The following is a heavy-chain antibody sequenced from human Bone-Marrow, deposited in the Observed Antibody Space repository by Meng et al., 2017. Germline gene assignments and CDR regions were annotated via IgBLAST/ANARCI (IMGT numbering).Heavy chain of an antibody. CDR1: GFTFTNYA. D-gene: IGHD2-15*01. CDR3: ANGYCSGGSCLVFAFDI. CDR2: ISVSDGGT. V-gene: IGHV3-23*01. J-gene: IGHJ3*02. Sequence: GGSLRLSCVASGFTFTNYALGWVRQAPGKGLEWVSFISVSDGGTYYADSVKGRFTISRDNSRNTLYLQMNNLRAEDTAVYYCANGYCSGGSCLVFAFDIWGQGTMVTVSS.